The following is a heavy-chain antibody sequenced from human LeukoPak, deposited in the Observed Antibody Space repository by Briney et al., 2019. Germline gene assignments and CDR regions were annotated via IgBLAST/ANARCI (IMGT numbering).Heavy chain of an antibody. V-gene: IGHV1-24*01. J-gene: IGHJ4*02. CDR1: GYTLTELS. D-gene: IGHD5-12*01. CDR3: ATTAVLMGGYDFPFDY. CDR2: FDPEDGET. Sequence: ASVKASCKVSGYTLTELSMHWVRQAPGKGLEWMGGFDPEDGETIYAQKFQGRVTMTEDTSTDTAYMELSSLRSEDTAVYYCATTAVLMGGYDFPFDYWGQGTLVTVSS.